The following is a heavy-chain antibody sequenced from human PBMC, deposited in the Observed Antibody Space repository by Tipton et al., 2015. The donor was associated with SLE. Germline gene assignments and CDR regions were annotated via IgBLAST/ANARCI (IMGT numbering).Heavy chain of an antibody. CDR1: GGSINSGGYY. CDR3: ARRSGTSDYFDY. CDR2: IYYTGST. J-gene: IGHJ4*02. Sequence: TLSLTCTVSGGSINSGGYYWSWIRQHPGKGLEWIGYIYYTGSTHYNPSLRSRVTISVDTSKTQFSLKVSSVTAADTAVYYCARRSGTSDYFDYWGQGALVTVSS. D-gene: IGHD3-10*01. V-gene: IGHV4-31*03.